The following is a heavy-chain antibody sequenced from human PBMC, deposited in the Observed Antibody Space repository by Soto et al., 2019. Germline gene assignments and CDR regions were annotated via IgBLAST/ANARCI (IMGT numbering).Heavy chain of an antibody. Sequence: QVHLVQSGAEVKTPGAEVKVSCSASGYTFLNYGFSWLRQAPGQGLEWMGWINPYTGNTNDAQKFQGRVTLTTDTSTTTAYMELRYLTSDETAVYFCARDDLDIVVIPASRPLDYWGQGTPVTVSS. CDR3: ARDDLDIVVIPASRPLDY. D-gene: IGHD2-2*03. CDR2: INPYTGNT. CDR1: GYTFLNYG. V-gene: IGHV1-18*01. J-gene: IGHJ4*02.